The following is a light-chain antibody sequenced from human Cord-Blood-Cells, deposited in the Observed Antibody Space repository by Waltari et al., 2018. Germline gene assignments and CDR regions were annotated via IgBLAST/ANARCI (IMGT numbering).Light chain of an antibody. Sequence: NFMLTQPHSVSESPGKTVTISCTRSSGSIPSNSVQGYQQRPGSSPTTVIYEDNQRPSGVPDRFSGSIDSSSNSASLTISGLKTEDEADYYCQSYDSSNQVFGGGTKLTVL. CDR1: SGSIPSNS. V-gene: IGLV6-57*01. CDR3: QSYDSSNQV. J-gene: IGLJ3*02. CDR2: EDN.